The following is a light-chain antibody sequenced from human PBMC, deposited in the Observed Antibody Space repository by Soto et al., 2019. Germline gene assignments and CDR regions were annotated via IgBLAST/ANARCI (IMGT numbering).Light chain of an antibody. Sequence: QSVLTQPPSVSGAPGQRVTISCTGSTSNIGAGYDVQWYQQLPGTAPKLLIYGNSNRPSGVPDRFSGSKSGTSASLAITGLQAEDEDDYYCQSYDSSLIAHVVFGGGTKLTVL. J-gene: IGLJ2*01. CDR2: GNS. CDR1: TSNIGAGYD. CDR3: QSYDSSLIAHVV. V-gene: IGLV1-40*01.